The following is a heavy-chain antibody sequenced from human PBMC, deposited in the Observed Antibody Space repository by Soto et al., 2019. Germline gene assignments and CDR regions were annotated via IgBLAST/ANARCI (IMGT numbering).Heavy chain of an antibody. V-gene: IGHV3-74*01. CDR2: SNSDGSST. CDR1: GFTFSTYN. CDR3: ACGGAVCSGWSDGN. D-gene: IGHD6-19*01. Sequence: EVQLVESGGGLVQPGGSLRLSCGASGFTFSTYNMHWVRQGPGKGLVWVSRSNSDGSSTRYEDSVKGRFTISRDNAKNTFELQMNIIIIGVAAVYFCACGGAVCSGWSDGNWGVGGLVAVFS. J-gene: IGHJ4*02.